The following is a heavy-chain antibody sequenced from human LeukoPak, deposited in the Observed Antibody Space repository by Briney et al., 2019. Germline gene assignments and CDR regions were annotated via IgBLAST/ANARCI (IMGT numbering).Heavy chain of an antibody. D-gene: IGHD2-2*01. CDR1: GFTFSSYS. CDR3: ARDSVKRIVVVPAASPPDY. Sequence: GGSLRLSCAASGFTFSSYSMNWVRQAPGKGLEWVSSISSSSSYIYYADSVKGRFTISRDNAKNSLYLQMNSLRAEDTAVYYCARDSVKRIVVVPAASPPDYWGQRTLVTVSS. V-gene: IGHV3-21*01. CDR2: ISSSSSYI. J-gene: IGHJ4*02.